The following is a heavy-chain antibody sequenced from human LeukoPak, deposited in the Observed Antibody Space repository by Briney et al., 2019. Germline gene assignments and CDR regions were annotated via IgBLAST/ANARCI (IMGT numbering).Heavy chain of an antibody. D-gene: IGHD3-10*01. J-gene: IGHJ4*02. CDR3: TTYAPGVDY. Sequence: PGGSLRLSCAASGFTFSNAWMSWVRQAPGKGLEWGGRIKSKTDGGTTDYAAPVKGRFTISRDDSKNTLYLQMNSLKTEDTAVYYCTTYAPGVDYWGQGTLVTVSS. CDR2: IKSKTDGGTT. CDR1: GFTFSNAW. V-gene: IGHV3-15*01.